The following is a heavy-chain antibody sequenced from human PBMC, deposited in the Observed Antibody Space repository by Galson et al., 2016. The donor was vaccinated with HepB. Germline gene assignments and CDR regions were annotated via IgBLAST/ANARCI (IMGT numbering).Heavy chain of an antibody. CDR3: AKLSVGTLFDP. Sequence: SLRLSCAASGFTFSGFAMTWVRQAPGKGLEWVSSISDSGDRTYYADSVKGRFTISRDNSKNTLYLQMNRLRAEDTAVYYCAKLSVGTLFDPWGQGTLVTVSS. V-gene: IGHV3-23*01. CDR1: GFTFSGFA. CDR2: ISDSGDRT. D-gene: IGHD4-23*01. J-gene: IGHJ5*02.